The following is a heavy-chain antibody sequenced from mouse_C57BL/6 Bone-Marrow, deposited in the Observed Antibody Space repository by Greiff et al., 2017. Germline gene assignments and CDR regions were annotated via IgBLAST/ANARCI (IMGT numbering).Heavy chain of an antibody. D-gene: IGHD1-3*01. CDR3: AREKSSPLEWYFDV. V-gene: IGHV1-69*01. Sequence: VQLQQPGAELVMPGASVKLSCKASGYTFTSYWMHWVKQRPGQGLEWIGEIDPSDSYINYNQKFKGKSTLTVDKSSSTAYWQLSSLTSDDSAVYYCAREKSSPLEWYFDVWGTEATLPVSS. J-gene: IGHJ1*03. CDR2: IDPSDSYI. CDR1: GYTFTSYW.